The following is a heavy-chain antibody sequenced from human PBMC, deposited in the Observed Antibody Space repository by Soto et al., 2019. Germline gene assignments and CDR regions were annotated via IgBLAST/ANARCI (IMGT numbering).Heavy chain of an antibody. CDR3: ARVGGSFYGSWDS. CDR1: GFTFSMYV. CDR2: MAYDGNRE. Sequence: QVQLVESGGGVVQPGRSLRLSCAASGFTFSMYVMHWVRQAPGKGLEWVAVMAYDGNREYYGDSVKGRFFVSRDNSKNTLDLQMNSLRPEDTDVYYCARVGGSFYGSWDSWGQGALVTVSS. J-gene: IGHJ4*02. D-gene: IGHD1-26*01. V-gene: IGHV3-30-3*01.